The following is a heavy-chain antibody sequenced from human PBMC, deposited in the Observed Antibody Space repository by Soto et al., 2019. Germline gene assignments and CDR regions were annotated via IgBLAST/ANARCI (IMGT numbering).Heavy chain of an antibody. CDR3: ARGRRRGYSYGYEYYYYGMDV. CDR1: GFTFSSYG. J-gene: IGHJ6*02. D-gene: IGHD5-18*01. CDR2: IWYDGSNK. Sequence: QVQLVESGGGVVQPGRSLRLSCAASGFTFSSYGMHWVRQAPGKGLEWAAVIWYDGSNKYYADSVKGRFTISRDNSKNALYLQMNSLRAADTDVYYCARGRRRGYSYGYEYYYYGMDVWGQGTTVTVSS. V-gene: IGHV3-33*01.